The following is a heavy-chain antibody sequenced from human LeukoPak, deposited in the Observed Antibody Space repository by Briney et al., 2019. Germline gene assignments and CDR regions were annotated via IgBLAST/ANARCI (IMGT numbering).Heavy chain of an antibody. CDR1: GFTFSDYY. CDR2: ISSSGSTI. CDR3: ASDPTAVPNNWFDP. D-gene: IGHD6-19*01. J-gene: IGHJ5*02. V-gene: IGHV3-11*04. Sequence: GGSLRLSCAASGFTFSDYYMSWIRQAPGKGLEWVSYISSSGSTIYYADSVKGRFTMSRDNAKNSLYLQMNSLRAEDTAVYYCASDPTAVPNNWFDPWGQGTLVTVSS.